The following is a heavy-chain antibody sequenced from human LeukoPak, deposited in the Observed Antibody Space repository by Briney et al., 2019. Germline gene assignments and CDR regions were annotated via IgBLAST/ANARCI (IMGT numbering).Heavy chain of an antibody. CDR3: ARDLSELRFLEWLSHDNWFDP. CDR1: GYTFTSYG. CDR2: ISAYNGNT. D-gene: IGHD3-3*01. V-gene: IGHV1-18*01. Sequence: ASVKVSCKASGYTFTSYGISWVRQAPGQGLEWMGWISAYNGNTNYAQKLQGRVTMTTDTSTSTAHMELRSLRSDDTAVYYCARDLSELRFLEWLSHDNWFDPWGQGTLVTVSS. J-gene: IGHJ5*02.